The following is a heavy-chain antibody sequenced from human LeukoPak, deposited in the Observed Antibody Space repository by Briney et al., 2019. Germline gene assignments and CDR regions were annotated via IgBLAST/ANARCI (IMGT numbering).Heavy chain of an antibody. J-gene: IGHJ4*02. CDR2: ISYDGSNK. D-gene: IGHD1-26*01. CDR3: ARDLMGATGY. V-gene: IGHV3-30-3*01. CDR1: GFTFSSYA. Sequence: GGSLRLSCAASGFTFSSYAMHWVRQAPGKGLEWVAVISYDGSNKYYADSVKGRFTISRDNSKNTLYLQMNSLRAEDMAVYYCARDLMGATGYWGQGTLVTVSS.